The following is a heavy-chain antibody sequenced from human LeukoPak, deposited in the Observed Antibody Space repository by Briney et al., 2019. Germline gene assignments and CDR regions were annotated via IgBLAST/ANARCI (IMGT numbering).Heavy chain of an antibody. Sequence: GGSLRLSCGASGFTFSSFWMSWVRQAPGKGLEWVANIKQDGSEEYYVDSMKGRFTISRDNARNTLYLQMNSLRAEDTAVYYCARARLTTCYYYGMDVWGQGTTVTVSS. CDR2: IKQDGSEE. CDR1: GFTFSSFW. V-gene: IGHV3-7*05. D-gene: IGHD1-1*01. CDR3: ARARLTTCYYYGMDV. J-gene: IGHJ6*02.